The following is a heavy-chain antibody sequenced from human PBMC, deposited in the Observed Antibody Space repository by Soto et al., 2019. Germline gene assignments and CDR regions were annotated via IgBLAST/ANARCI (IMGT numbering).Heavy chain of an antibody. CDR1: GESFSGHI. CDR3: ARGLITGSHYSGGWYYFDS. V-gene: IGHV4-34*01. Sequence: SETLSLTCAVYGESFSGHIWTGIRQTPGKGLQWIGQINHSGSASYNPSLKSRVTISVHTSNSQFSLELSSVTAADTAVYYCARGLITGSHYSGGWYYFDSWGQGTQVTVS. J-gene: IGHJ4*02. CDR2: INHSGSA. D-gene: IGHD6-19*01.